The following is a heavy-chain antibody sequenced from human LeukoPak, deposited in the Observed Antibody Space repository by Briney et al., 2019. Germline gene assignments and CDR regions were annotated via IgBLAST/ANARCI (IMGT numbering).Heavy chain of an antibody. D-gene: IGHD3-10*01. J-gene: IGHJ6*03. CDR1: GYTFTGYY. CDR2: IIPIFGTA. CDR3: ARVRTYYYGSGSYFGNPPDYYYYMDV. Sequence: SVKVSCKASGYTFTGYYMHWVRQAPGQGLEWMGWIIPIFGTANYAQKFQGRVTITTDESTSTAYMELSSLRSEDTAVYYCARVRTYYYGSGSYFGNPPDYYYYMDVWGKGTTVTVSS. V-gene: IGHV1-69*05.